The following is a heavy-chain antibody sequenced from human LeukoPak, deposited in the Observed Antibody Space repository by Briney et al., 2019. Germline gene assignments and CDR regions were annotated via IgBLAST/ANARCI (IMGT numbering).Heavy chain of an antibody. CDR1: GGSISYYY. Sequence: SETLSLTCTVSGGSISYYYWTWIRQSPGKGLEWIGQIYYTGSTHYNPSLKRRVTISVDTSRNQFSLTLTSVTAADTAVYHCARGGTYNDILSFDPWGQGTLVTVSS. V-gene: IGHV4-59*01. CDR2: IYYTGST. CDR3: ARGGTYNDILSFDP. D-gene: IGHD3-9*01. J-gene: IGHJ5*02.